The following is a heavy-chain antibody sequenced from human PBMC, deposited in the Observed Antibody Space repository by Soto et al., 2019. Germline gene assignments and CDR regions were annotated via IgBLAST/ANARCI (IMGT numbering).Heavy chain of an antibody. CDR2: INHSGST. CDR1: GGSFSGYY. V-gene: IGHV4-34*01. CDR3: ARARGYSGYDYPPPTVRHYYYMDV. D-gene: IGHD5-12*01. Sequence: LSLTCAVYGGSFSGYYWSWIRQPPGKGLEWIGEINHSGSTNYNPSLKSRITISVDTSKNQFSLKLSSVTAADTAVYYCARARGYSGYDYPPPTVRHYYYMDVWGKGTTVTVSS. J-gene: IGHJ6*03.